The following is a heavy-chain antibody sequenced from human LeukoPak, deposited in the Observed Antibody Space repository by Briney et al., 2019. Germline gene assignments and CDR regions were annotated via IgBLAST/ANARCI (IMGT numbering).Heavy chain of an antibody. D-gene: IGHD2-2*01. CDR3: ASSPRLTTSWFLFDS. CDR1: GGSISPYY. CDR2: IYYSGST. J-gene: IGHJ5*01. Sequence: SETLSLTCTVSGGSISPYYWSWIRQPPGKGLEWIGYIYYSGSTNYNPSLKTRLHLSVDTSKNRFSLKLSSVTGADTAVYYCASSPRLTTSWFLFDSWGHGTLVTVSS. V-gene: IGHV4-59*08.